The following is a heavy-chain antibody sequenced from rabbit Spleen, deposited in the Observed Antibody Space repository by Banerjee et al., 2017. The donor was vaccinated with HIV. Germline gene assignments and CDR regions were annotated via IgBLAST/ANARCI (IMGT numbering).Heavy chain of an antibody. CDR2: IYTGDGST. V-gene: IGHV1S45*01. Sequence: QEELEESGGDLVQPEGSLTLTCTASGLPLSSGYWKCWVRQAPGKGLERFGCIYTGDGSTYYASWMNGRFTLSRENNQNTVSLQMNSLTAADTATYFCARDTSSSFSSYGMDLWGPGTLVTVS. J-gene: IGHJ6*01. D-gene: IGHD1-1*01. CDR3: ARDTSSSFSSYGMDL. CDR1: GLPLSSGYW.